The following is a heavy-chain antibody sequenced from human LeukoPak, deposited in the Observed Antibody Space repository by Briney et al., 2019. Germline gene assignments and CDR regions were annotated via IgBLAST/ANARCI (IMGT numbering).Heavy chain of an antibody. V-gene: IGHV4-30-4*01. Sequence: PSETLSLTCTVSGGSISSGDYYWSWIRQPPGTGLEWIGYIFDSGSTVYNPSLKSRVTISVDTSKNQLSLKLTSVTAADTAVYYCATYDSSGYTDPDAFDIWGQGTMVIVSS. J-gene: IGHJ3*02. CDR2: IFDSGST. CDR1: GGSISSGDYY. D-gene: IGHD3-22*01. CDR3: ATYDSSGYTDPDAFDI.